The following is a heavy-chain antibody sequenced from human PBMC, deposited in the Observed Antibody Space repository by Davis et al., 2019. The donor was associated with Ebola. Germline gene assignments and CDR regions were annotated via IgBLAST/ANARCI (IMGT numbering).Heavy chain of an antibody. J-gene: IGHJ6*02. CDR3: AKGGYNWNVGYYYYGMDV. V-gene: IGHV3-21*04. CDR2: ISSSSSYI. CDR1: GFTFSSYS. Sequence: GGSLRLSCAASGFTFSSYSMNWVRQAPGKGLEWVSSISSSSSYIYYADSVKGRFTISRDNSKNSLYLQMNSLRTEDTALYYCAKGGYNWNVGYYYYGMDVWGQGTTVTVSS. D-gene: IGHD1-1*01.